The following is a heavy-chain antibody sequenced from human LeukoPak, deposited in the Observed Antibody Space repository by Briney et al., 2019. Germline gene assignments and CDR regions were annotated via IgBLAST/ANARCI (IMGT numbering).Heavy chain of an antibody. CDR3: ARQDQEMATIKGGINYYMDV. CDR1: GGSISSYY. Sequence: TSETLSLTCTVSGGSISSYYWSWIRQPAGKGLEWIGRIYTSGSTNYNPSLKSRVTISVDTSKNQFSLKLSSVTAADTAVYYCARQDQEMATIKGGINYYMDVWGKGTTVTVSS. J-gene: IGHJ6*03. D-gene: IGHD5-24*01. CDR2: IYTSGST. V-gene: IGHV4-4*07.